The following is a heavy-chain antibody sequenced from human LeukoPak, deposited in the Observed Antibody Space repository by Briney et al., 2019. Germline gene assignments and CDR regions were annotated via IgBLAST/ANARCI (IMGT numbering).Heavy chain of an antibody. CDR1: GGTFSSYA. J-gene: IGHJ4*02. CDR2: IIPILGIA. D-gene: IGHD3-22*01. Sequence: SVKVSCKASGGTFSSYAISWVRQAPGQGLEWMGRIIPILGIANYAQKFQGRVTITADKSTSTAYMELSSLRSEDTAVYYCARDQAPVGGFDSSGHYFDYWGQGTLVTVSS. V-gene: IGHV1-69*04. CDR3: ARDQAPVGGFDSSGHYFDY.